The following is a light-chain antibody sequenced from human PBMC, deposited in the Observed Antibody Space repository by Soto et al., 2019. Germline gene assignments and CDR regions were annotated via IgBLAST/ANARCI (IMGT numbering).Light chain of an antibody. CDR3: AAWDDSLNGYV. CDR1: SSNIGSNT. J-gene: IGLJ1*01. V-gene: IGLV1-44*01. CDR2: SHN. Sequence: QSVLTQPPSASGTPGQRVTISCSGSSSNIGSNTVNWYQQLTGTAPKHLIYSHNQRPSGVPDRFSGSKSGTSASLAISGLQSEDEADYYCAAWDDSLNGYVFGTGTKLTVL.